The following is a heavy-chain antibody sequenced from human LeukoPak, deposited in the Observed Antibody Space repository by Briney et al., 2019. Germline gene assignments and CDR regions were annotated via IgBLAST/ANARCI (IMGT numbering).Heavy chain of an antibody. Sequence: SGTLCLSCAVSGVSLSSYYWSWVRQPPGKGLEWIGYIYYSGSTKYNPSFKSPVTISVDTSKDQFTLKLSSVTAADTAVYYGARESATGWFDPWGQGTLVTVSS. J-gene: IGHJ5*02. CDR3: ARESATGWFDP. V-gene: IGHV4-59*01. CDR1: GVSLSSYY. CDR2: IYYSGST.